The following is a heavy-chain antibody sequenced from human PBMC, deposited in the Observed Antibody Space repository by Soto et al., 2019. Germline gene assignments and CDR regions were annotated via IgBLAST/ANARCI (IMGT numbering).Heavy chain of an antibody. CDR3: AREHGYCSGGTCPSELDF. J-gene: IGHJ4*02. CDR2: IWYDGSKK. Sequence: SLRRSGKACGFSFRSYGMQWVRQPPGKGLEWVATIWYDGSKKYYGESVKGRFSVSRDNSKSTLDLQMNSLRAEDTGVYYCAREHGYCSGGTCPSELDFWGQGAWSPSPQ. CDR1: GFSFRSYG. D-gene: IGHD2-15*01. V-gene: IGHV3-33*01.